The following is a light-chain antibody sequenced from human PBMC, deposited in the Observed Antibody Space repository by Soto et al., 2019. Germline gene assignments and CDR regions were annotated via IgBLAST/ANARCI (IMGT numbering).Light chain of an antibody. Sequence: AIQLTQSPSSLSASVGDRVSITCRASQGISSALAWYQHKPGKAPKILIYDASSLQSGVPSRFSGSESGTECTLTISSLQPADFATYYCQQLKTYPFTFGQGTRLEIK. CDR1: QGISSA. V-gene: IGKV1-13*02. CDR3: QQLKTYPFT. CDR2: DAS. J-gene: IGKJ5*01.